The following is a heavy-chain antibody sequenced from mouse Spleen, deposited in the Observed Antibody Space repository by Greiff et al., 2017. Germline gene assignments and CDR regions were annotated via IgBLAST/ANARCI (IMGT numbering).Heavy chain of an antibody. V-gene: IGHV5-12-1*01. J-gene: IGHJ2*01. CDR3: ARHDLYYGSSYSDY. CDR2: ISSGGGST. CDR1: GFAFSSYD. D-gene: IGHD1-1*01. Sequence: EVQGVESGGGLVKPGGSLKLSCAASGFAFSSYDMSWVRQTPEKRLEWVAYISSGGGSTYYPDTVKGRFTISRDNAKNTLYLQMSSLKSEDTAMYYCARHDLYYGSSYSDYWGQGTTLTVSS.